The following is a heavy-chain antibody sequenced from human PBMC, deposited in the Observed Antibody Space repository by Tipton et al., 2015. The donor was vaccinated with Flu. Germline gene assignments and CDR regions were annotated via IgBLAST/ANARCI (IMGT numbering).Heavy chain of an antibody. J-gene: IGHJ6*02. D-gene: IGHD3-3*01. CDR2: ISSGGTTI. V-gene: IGHV3-48*03. CDR1: GFSFSSYE. CDR3: ARNRWRPPDSWSGYRSQRYSWYGMDV. Sequence: SLRLSCAASGFSFSSYEMNWVRQAPGQGLEWISYISSGGTTIYYADSVKGRFTISRDDAKNSLYLQMNSLRGEDTAVYYCARNRWRPPDSWSGYRSQRYSWYGMDVWGQGTAVTVSS.